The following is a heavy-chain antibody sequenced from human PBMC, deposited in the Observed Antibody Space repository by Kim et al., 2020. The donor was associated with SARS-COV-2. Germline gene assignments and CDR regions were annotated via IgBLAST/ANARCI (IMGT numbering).Heavy chain of an antibody. D-gene: IGHD3-10*01. CDR1: GGSISSDDYY. Sequence: SETLSLTCTVSGGSISSDDYYWSWIRQPPGKGLEWIGYISYSGSTYYNPSLKSRVTMSVDTSKNQFSLKLSSVTAADTAVYYCARGHYFGSGTYVYYDMDVWGQGTTVTVSS. CDR2: ISYSGST. V-gene: IGHV4-30-4*01. CDR3: ARGHYFGSGTYVYYDMDV. J-gene: IGHJ6*02.